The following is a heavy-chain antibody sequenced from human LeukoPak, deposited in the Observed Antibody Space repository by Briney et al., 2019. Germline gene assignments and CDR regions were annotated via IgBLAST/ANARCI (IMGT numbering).Heavy chain of an antibody. CDR2: IYSGGST. D-gene: IGHD2-2*01. CDR3: ARGVVPAANSYYYYMDV. CDR1: GFTVSSNY. J-gene: IGHJ6*03. V-gene: IGHV3-53*04. Sequence: PGGSLRLSCAASGFTVSSNYMSWARQAPGKGLEWVSVIYSGGSTYYADSVKGRFTISRHNSKNTLYLQMNSLRAEDTAVYYCARGVVPAANSYYYYMDVWGKGTTVTVSS.